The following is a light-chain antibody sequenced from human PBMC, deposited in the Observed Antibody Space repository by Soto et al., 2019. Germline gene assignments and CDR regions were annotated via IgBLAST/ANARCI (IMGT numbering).Light chain of an antibody. CDR3: QHSYTTPIT. J-gene: IGKJ5*01. CDR1: QSISTY. CDR2: DAS. Sequence: DIQMMQSPSSLSASVGDRVTITCRASQSISTYLNWYQQKPGKAPKLLIYDASTLQSGVPSKFSGSGSGTDFTLTIRSLQPEDFATYYCQHSYTTPITFGQGTRLEIK. V-gene: IGKV1-39*01.